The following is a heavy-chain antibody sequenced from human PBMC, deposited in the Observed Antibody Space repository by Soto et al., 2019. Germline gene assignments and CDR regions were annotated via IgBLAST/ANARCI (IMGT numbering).Heavy chain of an antibody. Sequence: SETLSLTCTVSGGSISSGDYYWSWIRQPPGKGLEWIGYIYYSGSTYYNPSLKSRVTTSVDTSKNQFSLKLSSVTAADTAVYYCARVADCSGGRCYFSVDYWGQGTLVPVSS. D-gene: IGHD2-15*01. J-gene: IGHJ4*02. CDR1: GGSISSGDYY. CDR3: ARVADCSGGRCYFSVDY. CDR2: IYYSGST. V-gene: IGHV4-30-4*01.